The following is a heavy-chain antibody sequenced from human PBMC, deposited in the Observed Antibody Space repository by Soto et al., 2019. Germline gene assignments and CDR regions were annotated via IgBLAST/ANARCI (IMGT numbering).Heavy chain of an antibody. D-gene: IGHD2-15*01. CDR1: GGSFSGYY. J-gene: IGHJ1*01. CDR3: ARQVPYRYCSGGSCYHNQYFQH. CDR2: INHSGST. Sequence: SETLSLTCAVYGGSFSGYYWSRMRQPPGKGLEWIGEINHSGSTNYNPSLKSRVTISVDTSKNQFSLKLSSVTAADTAVYYCARQVPYRYCSGGSCYHNQYFQHWGQGTLVTVSS. V-gene: IGHV4-34*01.